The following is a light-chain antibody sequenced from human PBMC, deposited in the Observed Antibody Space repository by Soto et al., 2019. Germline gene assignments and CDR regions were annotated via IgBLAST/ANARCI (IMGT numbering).Light chain of an antibody. CDR1: QSISSY. CDR2: AAS. V-gene: IGKV1-39*01. CDR3: QQSYSTPLT. Sequence: IKMTQSQSSLSATVGERVTLTCLASQSISSYLNWYQQKPGKAPKLLIYAASSLQSGVPSRSSGSGSGTDFTLTISSLQPEDFATYYCQQSYSTPLTFGGGTKVDIK. J-gene: IGKJ4*01.